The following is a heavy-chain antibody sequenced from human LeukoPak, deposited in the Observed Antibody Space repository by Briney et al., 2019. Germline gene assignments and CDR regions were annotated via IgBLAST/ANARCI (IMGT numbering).Heavy chain of an antibody. V-gene: IGHV4-39*06. CDR3: ARAADYYDSSGYYYFDY. CDR1: GGSISSSSYY. CDR2: INHSGST. Sequence: SETLSLTCTVSGGSISSSSYYWGWIRQPPGKGLEWIGEINHSGSTNYNPSLKSRVTISVDTSKNQFPLKLSSVTAADTAVYYCARAADYYDSSGYYYFDYWGQGTLVTVSS. J-gene: IGHJ4*02. D-gene: IGHD3-22*01.